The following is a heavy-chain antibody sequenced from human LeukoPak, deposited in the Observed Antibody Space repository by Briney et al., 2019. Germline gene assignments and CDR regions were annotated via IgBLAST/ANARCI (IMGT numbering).Heavy chain of an antibody. CDR1: GFTFSSYS. D-gene: IGHD2-15*01. V-gene: IGHV3-21*01. CDR3: AKGASDIVVTSIYYFDY. CDR2: ISSSSSYI. J-gene: IGHJ4*02. Sequence: GGSLRLSCAASGFTFSSYSMNWVRQAPGKGLEWVSSISSSSSYIYYADSVKGRFTISRDNAKNSLYLQMNSLRAEDTAVYYCAKGASDIVVTSIYYFDYWGQGTLVTVSS.